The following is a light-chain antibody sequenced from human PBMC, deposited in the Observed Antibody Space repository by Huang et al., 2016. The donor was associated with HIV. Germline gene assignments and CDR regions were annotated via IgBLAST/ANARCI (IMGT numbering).Light chain of an antibody. Sequence: DIQMTQSPSTLSASVGDRVTITCRASQSISSWLAWYQQKPGKAPKLLIYDASSLESGVPSRVSGSGSGTEFTLTISSLQPDNSATYYCQQYKSYPWTFGQGTKVEIK. CDR1: QSISSW. CDR3: QQYKSYPWT. V-gene: IGKV1-5*01. CDR2: DAS. J-gene: IGKJ1*01.